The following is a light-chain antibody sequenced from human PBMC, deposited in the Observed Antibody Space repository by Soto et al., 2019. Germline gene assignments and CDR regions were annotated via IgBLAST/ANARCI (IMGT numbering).Light chain of an antibody. V-gene: IGKV1-33*01. CDR2: DAS. CDR1: HNIYNY. CDR3: LQDYNHPCT. J-gene: IGKJ1*01. Sequence: DLHITKSPSSLYASVADRVTIAFQASHNIYNYLNWYHQKPGKAPKLLIFDASNLERGVPSRFSGSGSGTDFTLTIRSLQPEDFATYYCLQDYNHPCTSGQGTKVDI.